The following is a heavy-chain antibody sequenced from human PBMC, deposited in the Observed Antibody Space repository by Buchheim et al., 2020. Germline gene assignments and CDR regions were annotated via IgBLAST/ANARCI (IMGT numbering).Heavy chain of an antibody. CDR2: ISSSGSTI. CDR3: ARVPPPGSYYEGSRRYYYYDYGMDV. J-gene: IGHJ6*02. D-gene: IGHD3-10*01. V-gene: IGHV3-11*01. Sequence: QVQLVESGGGLVKPGGSLRLSCAASGFSFSDYYMSWIRQAPGKGLEWVSYISSSGSTIYYADSVKGRFTVSRDNAKNSLYLQMNSLRVEDTAVYYCARVPPPGSYYEGSRRYYYYDYGMDVWGQGTT. CDR1: GFSFSDYY.